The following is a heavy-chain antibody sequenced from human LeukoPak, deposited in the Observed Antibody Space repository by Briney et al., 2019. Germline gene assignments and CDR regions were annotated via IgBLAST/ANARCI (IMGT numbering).Heavy chain of an antibody. D-gene: IGHD3-10*01. J-gene: IGHJ4*02. CDR3: ARERYHGSGAPKYDF. CDR2: ISSSSSYT. CDR1: GFTFSSYG. Sequence: GGSLRLSCAASGFTFSSYGMSWVRQAPGKGLEWVSVISSSSSYTYYADSVKGRFTVSRDNAKDSLYLQMNSLRVEDTAVYYCARERYHGSGAPKYDFWGQGTLVTVSS. V-gene: IGHV3-21*06.